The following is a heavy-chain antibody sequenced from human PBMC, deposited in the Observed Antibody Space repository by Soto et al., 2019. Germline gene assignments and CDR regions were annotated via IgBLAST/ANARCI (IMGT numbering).Heavy chain of an antibody. D-gene: IGHD1-26*01. Sequence: EVQLLESGGGLVQPGGSLRLSCVASGFAFSTHAMSWVRQAPGKGLEWVSTFSGSGGNIYYAESVKGRPTISRDDSKNTLYLQMDSLRVEDTAVYYCAKDPPWTVGPLAMDVWGQGTTVTVSS. CDR2: FSGSGGNI. V-gene: IGHV3-23*01. CDR1: GFAFSTHA. CDR3: AKDPPWTVGPLAMDV. J-gene: IGHJ6*02.